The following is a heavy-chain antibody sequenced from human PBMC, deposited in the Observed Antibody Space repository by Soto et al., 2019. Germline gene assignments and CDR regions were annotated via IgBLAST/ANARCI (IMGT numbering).Heavy chain of an antibody. V-gene: IGHV4-34*01. CDR3: ARSSGHRDWFDH. D-gene: IGHD3-22*01. J-gene: IGHJ5*02. Sequence: PSETLSLTCAVYGGSFSGYYWSWIRQPPGKGLEWIGEINHSGSTNYNPSLKSRVTISVDTSKNQFSLKLSSVTAADTAVYYCARSSGHRDWFDHWGQGTLVTVSS. CDR1: GGSFSGYY. CDR2: INHSGST.